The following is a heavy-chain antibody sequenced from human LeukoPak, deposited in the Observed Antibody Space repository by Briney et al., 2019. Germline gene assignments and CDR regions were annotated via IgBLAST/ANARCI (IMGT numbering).Heavy chain of an antibody. CDR3: ARGNSDPFDI. CDR1: GFTFSNYA. V-gene: IGHV3-33*01. J-gene: IGHJ3*02. Sequence: GRSLKLSCAASGFTFSNYAMHWVRQAPGKGLEWMAIIWYDGSYKYYADSVKGRFTISRDNSKHTLYLQVNSLTAEDTAVYYCARGNSDPFDIWGHGTMVTVSS. CDR2: IWYDGSYK. D-gene: IGHD4-23*01.